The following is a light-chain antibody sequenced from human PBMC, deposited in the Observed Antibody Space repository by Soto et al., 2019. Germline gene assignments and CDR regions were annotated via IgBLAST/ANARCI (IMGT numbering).Light chain of an antibody. V-gene: IGKV3-11*01. CDR2: DAS. J-gene: IGKJ2*01. CDR1: QSVSSY. CDR3: QQRSNWPPYT. Sequence: EIVLTQSPATLSLSPEERATLSCRASQSVSSYLAWYQQKPGQAPRLLIYDASNRATGIPARFSGSGSGTDFTLTISSLEPEDFAVYYCQQRSNWPPYTFGQGTKLEIK.